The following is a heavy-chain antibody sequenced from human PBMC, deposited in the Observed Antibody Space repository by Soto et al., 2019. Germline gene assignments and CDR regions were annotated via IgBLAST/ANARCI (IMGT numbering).Heavy chain of an antibody. CDR2: IGGSGGNT. D-gene: IGHD2-2*01. CDR3: AKPNLFCSSTSCYDD. Sequence: VGSLRLSCAASRFTFSSYAMSWVRQAPGKGLEWVSVIGGSGGNTHYADSVKGRFTISRDNSKNTVYLQMNSLRGEDTAIYYCAKPNLFCSSTSCYDDWGQGTLVTVSS. J-gene: IGHJ4*02. V-gene: IGHV3-23*01. CDR1: RFTFSSYA.